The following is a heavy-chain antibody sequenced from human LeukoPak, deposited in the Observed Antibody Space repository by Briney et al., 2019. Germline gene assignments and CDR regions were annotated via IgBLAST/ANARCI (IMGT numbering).Heavy chain of an antibody. CDR3: AKPRTTYYDSSGYYYASGIASFDY. Sequence: PGGSLRLSCAASGFTFSSYAMSWVRQAPGKGLEWVSAISGSGGSTYYADSVKGRFTISRDNSKNTLYLQMNSLRAEDTAVYYCAKPRTTYYDSSGYYYASGIASFDYWGQGTLVTVSS. D-gene: IGHD3-22*01. J-gene: IGHJ4*02. CDR1: GFTFSSYA. V-gene: IGHV3-23*01. CDR2: ISGSGGST.